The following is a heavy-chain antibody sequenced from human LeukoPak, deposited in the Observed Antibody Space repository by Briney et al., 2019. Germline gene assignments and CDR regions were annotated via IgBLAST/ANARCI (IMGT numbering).Heavy chain of an antibody. CDR1: GFTVSSNY. Sequence: PGGSLRLSCAASGFTVSSNYMSWVRQAPGKGLEWVSVIYSGGSTYYADSVKGRFTISRDNSKNTLYLQMNSLRAADTAVYYCARLQSSGYYLKSGAFDIWGQGTMVTVSS. CDR3: ARLQSSGYYLKSGAFDI. CDR2: IYSGGST. V-gene: IGHV3-53*01. D-gene: IGHD3-22*01. J-gene: IGHJ3*02.